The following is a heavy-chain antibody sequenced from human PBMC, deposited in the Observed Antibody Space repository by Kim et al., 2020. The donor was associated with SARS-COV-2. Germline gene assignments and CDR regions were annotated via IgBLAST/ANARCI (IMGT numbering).Heavy chain of an antibody. CDR2: IYPSGTT. CDR1: GGSISGYS. J-gene: IGHJ2*01. Sequence: SETLSLTCTVSGGSISGYSWSWIRQPAGKGLEWIGRIYPSGTTNYNPSLKSRATMSLDTSKNQLSLQVTSVTAADTSVYYCATVGEHDDKPVWYFDVWGRGTLVTVSS. V-gene: IGHV4-4*07. D-gene: IGHD3-16*01. CDR3: ATVGEHDDKPVWYFDV.